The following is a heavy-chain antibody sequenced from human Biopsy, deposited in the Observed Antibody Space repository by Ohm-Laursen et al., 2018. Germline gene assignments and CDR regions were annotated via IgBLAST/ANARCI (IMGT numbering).Heavy chain of an antibody. CDR3: ATDYIWFGEFTFDI. CDR2: ISPSDGTT. J-gene: IGHJ3*02. Sequence: SLRLSCTASTFTFSSYAMSWVRQAPGKGMEWVSGISPSDGTTYYADSVKGRFTVSGDNFKNTLYLQLNSLRAEDTALYYCATDYIWFGEFTFDIWGQGTMVTVSS. CDR1: TFTFSSYA. V-gene: IGHV3-23*01. D-gene: IGHD3-10*01.